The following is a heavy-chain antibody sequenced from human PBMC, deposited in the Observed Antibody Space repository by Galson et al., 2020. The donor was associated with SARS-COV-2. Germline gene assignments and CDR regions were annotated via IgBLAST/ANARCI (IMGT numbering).Heavy chain of an antibody. CDR2: IYANGGT. Sequence: SETLSLTCTVSGGSISSGRYYWSWIRQPAGKGLEWIGRIYANGGTNYNPSLKSRVAISVDTSKNQFSLNLKSVTAADTAVYYCARESRLDPYFDYWGQGALVTVSS. CDR3: ARESRLDPYFDY. V-gene: IGHV4-61*02. CDR1: GGSISSGRYY. D-gene: IGHD3-3*01. J-gene: IGHJ4*02.